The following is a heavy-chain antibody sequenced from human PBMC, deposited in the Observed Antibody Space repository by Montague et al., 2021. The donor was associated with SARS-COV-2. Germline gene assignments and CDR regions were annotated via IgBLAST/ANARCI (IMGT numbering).Heavy chain of an antibody. D-gene: IGHD3-9*01. Sequence: SETLSLTCTVSGGSISSYYWSWIRQPPGKGLEWIGYIYYSGSTNYNPSLKRRITISLGTSKNQFSLKLSSVTAADTAVYYCARGSYEILRYGMDVWGQGTTVTVSS. V-gene: IGHV4-59*13. CDR2: IYYSGST. J-gene: IGHJ6*02. CDR3: ARGSYEILRYGMDV. CDR1: GGSISSYY.